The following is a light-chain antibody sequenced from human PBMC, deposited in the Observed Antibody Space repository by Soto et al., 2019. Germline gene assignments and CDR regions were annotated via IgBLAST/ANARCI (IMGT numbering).Light chain of an antibody. CDR2: DVS. CDR1: SSDVGGYNY. V-gene: IGLV2-14*01. CDR3: SSYTSSSTHYV. J-gene: IGLJ1*01. Sequence: QSALTQPASVSGSPGQSITISCTGTSSDVGGYNYVSWYQQHPGKAPKLMIYDVSNRPSGVSNRFSGSKSGNTASLTISGLQAEDEADYYGSSYTSSSTHYVFGTGTKVTVL.